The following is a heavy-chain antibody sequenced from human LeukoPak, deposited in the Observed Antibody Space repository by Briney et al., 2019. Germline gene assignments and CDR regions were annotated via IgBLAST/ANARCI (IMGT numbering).Heavy chain of an antibody. CDR1: GYTFSSYD. CDR3: ARANRPFHTSGWYKDY. V-gene: IGHV3-13*04. CDR2: IGTAGDT. J-gene: IGHJ4*02. Sequence: PGGSLRLSCAASGYTFSSYDIQWIRQATGKGLEWVSSIGTAGDTYYAGSVKGRLTISRDNSKNTLYLQVNSLRVEDTAVYYCARANRPFHTSGWYKDYWGQGTLVTVSS. D-gene: IGHD6-19*01.